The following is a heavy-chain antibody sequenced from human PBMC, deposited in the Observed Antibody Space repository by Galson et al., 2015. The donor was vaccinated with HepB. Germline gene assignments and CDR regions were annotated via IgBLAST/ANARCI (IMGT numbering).Heavy chain of an antibody. CDR2: IDYGGST. J-gene: IGHJ6*02. D-gene: IGHD3-10*01. V-gene: IGHV4-59*01. Sequence: TLSLTCIVSGGSISSYYWSWIRQSPGKGLEWIGYIDYGGSTESNPSLKSRVTISVDTSKNQFSLRLSSVTAADTAVYYCARVIEHGSGSYSPSEYAMEVWGQGTTVIVS. CDR1: GGSISSYY. CDR3: ARVIEHGSGSYSPSEYAMEV.